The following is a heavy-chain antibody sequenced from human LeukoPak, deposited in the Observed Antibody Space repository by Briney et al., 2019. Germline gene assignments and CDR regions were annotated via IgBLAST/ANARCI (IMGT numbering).Heavy chain of an antibody. J-gene: IGHJ4*02. CDR2: IYYSGST. CDR3: ARQLREYYYDSSVSDY. V-gene: IGHV4-59*08. CDR1: GGSISSYY. Sequence: PSETLSLTCTVSGGSISSYYWSWIRQPPGKGLEWIGYIYYSGSTNYNPSLKSRVTISVDTSKNQFSLKLSSVTAADTAVYYCARQLREYYYDSSVSDYWGQGTLVTVSS. D-gene: IGHD3-22*01.